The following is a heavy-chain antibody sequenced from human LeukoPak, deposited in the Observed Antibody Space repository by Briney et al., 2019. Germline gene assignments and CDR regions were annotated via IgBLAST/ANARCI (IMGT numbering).Heavy chain of an antibody. CDR2: IKNDGSEK. V-gene: IGHV3-7*04. Sequence: GVSLRRSCAASGFTSSSYWMSWVRQAPGKGLEWVATIKNDGSEKNYVDSVKGRFTISRDNAKNSLYLQMSGLRAEDTAVYFCATADWFSFDFWGQGTLVTVSS. CDR1: GFTSSSYW. CDR3: ATADWFSFDF. D-gene: IGHD3-9*01. J-gene: IGHJ4*02.